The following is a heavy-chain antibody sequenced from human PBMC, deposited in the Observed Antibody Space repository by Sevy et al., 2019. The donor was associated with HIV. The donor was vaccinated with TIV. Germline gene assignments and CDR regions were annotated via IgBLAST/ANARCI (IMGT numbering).Heavy chain of an antibody. V-gene: IGHV3-30*03. CDR2: ISHDERYK. Sequence: GGSLRLSCAASGFTFSNFDMHWVRQAPGKGLDWVAVISHDERYKNYAESVKVRFTISRDNFKNTLSLQMDSLRPEDTAVCFCARLVSCGGDCYYLDSWGQGALVTVSS. CDR3: ARLVSCGGDCYYLDS. CDR1: GFTFSNFD. J-gene: IGHJ4*02. D-gene: IGHD2-21*02.